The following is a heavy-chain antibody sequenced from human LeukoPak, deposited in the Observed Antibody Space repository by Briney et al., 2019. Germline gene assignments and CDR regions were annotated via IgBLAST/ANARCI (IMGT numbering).Heavy chain of an antibody. V-gene: IGHV1-2*02. CDR2: INPNSGGT. D-gene: IGHD1-26*01. J-gene: IGHJ3*02. CDR1: GYTFTGYY. CDR3: ASEESVGATAHGHAFDI. Sequence: ASVKVSCKASGYTFTGYYMHWVRQAPGQGLEWMGWINPNSGGTNYAQKFQGRVTMTRDTSISTAYMELSRLRSDDTAVYYCASEESVGATAHGHAFDIWGQGTMVTVSS.